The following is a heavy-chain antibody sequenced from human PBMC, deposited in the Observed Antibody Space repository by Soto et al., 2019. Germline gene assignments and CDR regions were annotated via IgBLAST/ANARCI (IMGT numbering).Heavy chain of an antibody. J-gene: IGHJ6*02. D-gene: IGHD6-13*01. Sequence: VSGPTLVNPTQTLTLTCTFSGFSLSTSGVGVGWIRQPPGKALEWLALIYWNDDKRYSPSLKSRLTITKDTSKNQVVLTMTNMDPVDTAAYYCAHLNGAMLFEAAAAPYYYYGMDVWGQGTTVTVSS. CDR1: GFSLSTSGVG. CDR3: AHLNGAMLFEAAAAPYYYYGMDV. CDR2: IYWNDDK. V-gene: IGHV2-5*01.